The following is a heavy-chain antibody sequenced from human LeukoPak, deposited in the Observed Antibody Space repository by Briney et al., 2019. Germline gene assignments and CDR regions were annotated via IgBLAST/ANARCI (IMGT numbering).Heavy chain of an antibody. CDR2: FDPEDGET. CDR1: GYTLTELS. J-gene: IGHJ4*02. V-gene: IGHV1-24*01. D-gene: IGHD3-22*01. CDR3: ATGSEYYDSSGYFGY. Sequence: ASVKVSCKVSGYTLTELSMHWVRQAPGKGLEWMGGFDPEDGETIYAQKFQGRVTMTEDTSTDTAYMELSSLRSEDTAVDYCATGSEYYDSSGYFGYWGQGTLVTVSS.